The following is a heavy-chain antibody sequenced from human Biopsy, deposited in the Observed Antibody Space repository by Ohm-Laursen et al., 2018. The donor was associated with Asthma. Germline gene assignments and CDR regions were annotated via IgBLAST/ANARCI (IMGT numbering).Heavy chain of an antibody. D-gene: IGHD3-3*01. CDR3: AKDTEGRYDFWSGLSYNYYGMDV. Sequence: SLRLSCAAAGFTFSSYGMYWVRQAPGKGLEWVAVISYDGSNKYYADSVKGRFTISRDNSKNTLYLQMNGLRAEDTAVYYCAKDTEGRYDFWSGLSYNYYGMDVWGQGTTVTVSS. V-gene: IGHV3-30*18. CDR1: GFTFSSYG. J-gene: IGHJ6*02. CDR2: ISYDGSNK.